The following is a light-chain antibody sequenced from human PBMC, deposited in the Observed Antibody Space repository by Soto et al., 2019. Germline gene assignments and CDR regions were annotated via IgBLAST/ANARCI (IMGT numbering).Light chain of an antibody. CDR3: QTWGTGIRV. CDR2: LNSDGSH. J-gene: IGLJ3*02. Sequence: QLVLTQSPSASASLGASVKLTCTLSSGHSSYAIAWHQQQSEKGPRYLMKLNSDGSHSKGDGIPDRFSGSSSGAERYLTLPRLQFEDEADYYCQTWGTGIRVFGGGTKLTVL. CDR1: SGHSSYA. V-gene: IGLV4-69*01.